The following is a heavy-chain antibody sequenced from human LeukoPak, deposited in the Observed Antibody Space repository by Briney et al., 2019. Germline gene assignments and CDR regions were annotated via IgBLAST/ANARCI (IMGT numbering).Heavy chain of an antibody. J-gene: IGHJ6*02. V-gene: IGHV3-48*01. CDR3: ARERGSGSYYKGMDV. Sequence: RTGGSLRLSCAASGFTFSSYSMNWVRQAPGKGLEWVSYISSSSSTIYYADSVKGRFTISRDNAKNSLYLQMNSLRAEDTAVYYCARERGSGSYYKGMDVWGQGTTVTVSS. CDR2: ISSSSSTI. D-gene: IGHD3-10*01. CDR1: GFTFSSYS.